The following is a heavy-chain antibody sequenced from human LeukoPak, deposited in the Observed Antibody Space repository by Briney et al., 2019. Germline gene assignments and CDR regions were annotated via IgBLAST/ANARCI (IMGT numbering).Heavy chain of an antibody. CDR2: IYTSGST. V-gene: IGHV4-61*02. J-gene: IGHJ5*02. CDR3: ARGMAVAYDYNWFDP. CDR1: GGSISSGSYY. D-gene: IGHD5-12*01. Sequence: PSQTLSLTCTVSGGSISSGSYYWSWIRQPAGKGLEWIGRIYTSGSTNYNPSLKSRVTMSVDTSKNQFSLKLSSVTAADTAVYFCARGMAVAYDYNWFDPWGQGTLVTVSS.